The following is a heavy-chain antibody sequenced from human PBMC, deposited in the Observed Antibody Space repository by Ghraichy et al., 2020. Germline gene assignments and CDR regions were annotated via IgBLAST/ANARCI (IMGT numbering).Heavy chain of an antibody. Sequence: GESLNISCAASGFTFSSYSMNWVRQAPGKGLEWVSYISSSSSTIYYADSVKGRFTISRDNAKNSLYLQMNSLRDEDTAVYYCASSPPFSGSYRDYWGQGTLVTVSS. CDR2: ISSSSSTI. D-gene: IGHD1-26*01. CDR3: ASSPPFSGSYRDY. CDR1: GFTFSSYS. V-gene: IGHV3-48*02. J-gene: IGHJ4*02.